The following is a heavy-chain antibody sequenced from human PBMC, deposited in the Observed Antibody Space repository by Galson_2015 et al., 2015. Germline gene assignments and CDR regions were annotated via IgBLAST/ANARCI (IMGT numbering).Heavy chain of an antibody. CDR2: INSDGSSA. CDR1: GFTFSSYW. J-gene: IGHJ4*02. CDR3: ARDLGDILTGYYPDY. Sequence: SLRLSCAASGFTFSSYWMHWVRQAPGKGLVWVSRINSDGSSASYADSVKGRFTTSRDNAKNTLYLQMNSLRAEDTAVYYCARDLGDILTGYYPDYWGQGTLVTVSS. V-gene: IGHV3-74*01. D-gene: IGHD3-9*01.